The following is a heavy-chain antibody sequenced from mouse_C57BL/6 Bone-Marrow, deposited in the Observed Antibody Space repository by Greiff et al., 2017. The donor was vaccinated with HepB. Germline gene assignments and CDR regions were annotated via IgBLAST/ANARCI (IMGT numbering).Heavy chain of an antibody. CDR1: GFSLTSYG. CDR3: AKHHPHYGSSSPGAMDY. V-gene: IGHV2-9*01. J-gene: IGHJ4*01. D-gene: IGHD1-1*01. Sequence: VKLMESGPGLVAPSQSLSITCTVSGFSLTSYGVDWVRQPPGKGLEWLGVIWGGGSTNYNSALMSRLSISKDNSKSQVFLKMNSLQTDDTAMYYCAKHHPHYGSSSPGAMDYWGQGTSVTVSS. CDR2: IWGGGST.